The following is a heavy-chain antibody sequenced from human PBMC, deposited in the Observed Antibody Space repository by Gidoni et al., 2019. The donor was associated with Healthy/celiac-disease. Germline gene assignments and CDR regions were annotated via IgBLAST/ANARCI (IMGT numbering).Heavy chain of an antibody. J-gene: IGHJ3*02. CDR3: ARHSYCSGGSCYPLAYGVDAFDI. V-gene: IGHV4-39*01. Sequence: QLQLQESGPGLVTLSETLSLTCTVPGGSISSSSYYWGWSRQPPGKGLEWIGSISYSGSTYYNPSLKSRVTISVDTSKNQFSLKLSSVTAADTAVYYCARHSYCSGGSCYPLAYGVDAFDIWGQGTMVTVSS. CDR1: GGSISSSSYY. D-gene: IGHD2-15*01. CDR2: ISYSGST.